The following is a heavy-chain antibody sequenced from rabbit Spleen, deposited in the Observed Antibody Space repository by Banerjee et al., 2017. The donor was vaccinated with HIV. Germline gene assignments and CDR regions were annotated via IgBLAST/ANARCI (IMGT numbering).Heavy chain of an antibody. CDR2: LVIGNGNT. D-gene: IGHD2-1*01. CDR1: GFSFSSNYY. J-gene: IGHJ4*01. CDR3: ARWENDGGGGFKL. Sequence: QSLEESGGDLVKPGASLTLTCTASGFSFSSNYYMFWVRQAPGKGLEWIGCLVIGNGNTYYASWAKGRFTISKPSSTTLTLQMTSLTAADTATYFCARWENDGGGGFKLWGPGTLVTVS. V-gene: IGHV1S40*01.